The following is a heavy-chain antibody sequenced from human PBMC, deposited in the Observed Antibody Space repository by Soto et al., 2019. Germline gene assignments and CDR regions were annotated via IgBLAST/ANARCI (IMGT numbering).Heavy chain of an antibody. CDR1: GFTFSSYG. CDR2: IWYDGSNK. D-gene: IGHD1-26*01. Sequence: GGSLRLSCAASGFTFSSYGMHWVRQAPGKGLEWVAVIWYDGSNKYYADSVKGRFTISRDNSKNTLYLQMNSLRAEDTAVYYCARDPEWELRESIGYFDYWGQGTLVTVSS. J-gene: IGHJ4*02. CDR3: ARDPEWELRESIGYFDY. V-gene: IGHV3-33*01.